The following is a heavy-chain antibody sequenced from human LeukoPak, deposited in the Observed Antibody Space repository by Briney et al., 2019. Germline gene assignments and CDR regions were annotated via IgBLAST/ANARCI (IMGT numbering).Heavy chain of an antibody. Sequence: PGGSLRLSCAASGFTFSNYGMTSVRPAPGEGLGWVSGLSGSGGGTYYADSVRGRVTISRDNSKSTLYLQMNSLRAEYTAVYYCTKEYTYHYARIDYWGQGTLVTVSS. CDR3: TKEYTYHYARIDY. CDR2: LSGSGGGT. D-gene: IGHD5-12*01. J-gene: IGHJ4*02. CDR1: GFTFSNYG. V-gene: IGHV3-23*01.